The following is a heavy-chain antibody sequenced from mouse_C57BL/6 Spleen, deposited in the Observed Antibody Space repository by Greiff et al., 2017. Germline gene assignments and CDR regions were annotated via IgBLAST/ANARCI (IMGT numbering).Heavy chain of an antibody. J-gene: IGHJ1*03. D-gene: IGHD1-1*01. CDR1: GYSFTDYN. Sequence: EVKLMESGPELVKPGASVKISCKASGYSFTDYNMNWVKQSNGKSLEWIGVINPNYGTTSYNQKFKGKATLTVDQSSSTAYMQLNSLTSEDSAVYYCARGGFITTVVESNWYFDVWGTGTTVTVSS. CDR2: INPNYGTT. CDR3: ARGGFITTVVESNWYFDV. V-gene: IGHV1-39*01.